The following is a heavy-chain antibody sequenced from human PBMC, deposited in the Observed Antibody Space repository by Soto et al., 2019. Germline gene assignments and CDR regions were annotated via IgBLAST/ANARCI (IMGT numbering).Heavy chain of an antibody. CDR1: GFTFSNYW. Sequence: EAQLVESGGGLVQPGGSLRLSCVASGFTFSNYWIHWVRQAPGKGLVWVTRINGDGSSTNYADSVKAQFTISRDNAKNTVYLQMTSLRVEDTAVYYCARGARNYYYCDCWGQGALVTVSS. CDR2: INGDGSST. D-gene: IGHD1-7*01. J-gene: IGHJ4*02. V-gene: IGHV3-74*01. CDR3: ARGARNYYYCDC.